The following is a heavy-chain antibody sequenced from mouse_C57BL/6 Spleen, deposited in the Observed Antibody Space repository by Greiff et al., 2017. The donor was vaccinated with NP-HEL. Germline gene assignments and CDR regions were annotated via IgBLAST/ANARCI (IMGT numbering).Heavy chain of an antibody. CDR2: IYPGDGDT. J-gene: IGHJ4*01. Sequence: VQLQESGPELVKPGASVKISCKASGYAFSSSWMNWVKQRPGKGLEWIGRIYPGDGDTNYNGKFKGKATLTADKSSSTAYMQLSSLTSEDSAVYFCARGDYRGYAMDYWGQGTSVTVSS. CDR1: GYAFSSSW. CDR3: ARGDYRGYAMDY. V-gene: IGHV1-82*01. D-gene: IGHD2-14*01.